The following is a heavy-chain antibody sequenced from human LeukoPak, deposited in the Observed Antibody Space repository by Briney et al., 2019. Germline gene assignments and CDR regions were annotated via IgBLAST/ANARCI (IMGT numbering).Heavy chain of an antibody. Sequence: SRTLSLTCAVSGGSISSGGYSWSWIRQPPGKGLEWIGYIYYSGSTNYNPSLKSRVTISVDTSKNQFSLRLSSMTAADTAVYYCARVTGYMIEDYFDYWGQGTLVTVSS. CDR1: GGSISSGGYS. CDR2: IYYSGST. V-gene: IGHV4-61*08. J-gene: IGHJ4*02. D-gene: IGHD3-22*01. CDR3: ARVTGYMIEDYFDY.